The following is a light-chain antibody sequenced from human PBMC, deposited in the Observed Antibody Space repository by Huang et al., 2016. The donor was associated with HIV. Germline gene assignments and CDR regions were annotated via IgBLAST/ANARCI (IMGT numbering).Light chain of an antibody. J-gene: IGKJ5*01. CDR1: QSIYGY. CDR3: QQSYSTLIT. Sequence: IQMTQSPFSLSASVGDRVTIKCRAGQSIYGYLNWYQQKSGKAPKLLISCASTLHTGVPPRFSGSGSGTDYTLIINNVQPDDFATYFCQQSYSTLITFGQGSRL. CDR2: CAS. V-gene: IGKV1-39*01.